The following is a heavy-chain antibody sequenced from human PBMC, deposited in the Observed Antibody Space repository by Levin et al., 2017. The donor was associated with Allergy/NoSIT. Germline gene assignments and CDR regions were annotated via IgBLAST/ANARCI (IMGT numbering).Heavy chain of an antibody. CDR2: MDPNSGYT. CDR3: TRGLGCASSNCSAYFDC. CDR1: EYTFANYH. V-gene: IGHV1-8*01. D-gene: IGHD2-2*01. J-gene: IGHJ4*02. Sequence: ASVKVSCKASEYTFANYHINWVRQAPGQGLEWMGWMDPNSGYTGYVQKFQGRVTMTRDTSITTAYMELSSLRSEDTAVYYCTRGLGCASSNCSAYFDCWGQGTLVIVSS.